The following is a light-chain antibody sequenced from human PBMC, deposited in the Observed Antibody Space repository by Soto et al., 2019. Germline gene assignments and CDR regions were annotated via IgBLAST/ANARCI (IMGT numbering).Light chain of an antibody. CDR2: DAS. CDR3: QQYNSYRYT. V-gene: IGKV1-5*01. J-gene: IGKJ2*01. CDR1: QSISSW. Sequence: GDRVTITCRASQSISSWLAWYQQKPGKAPKLLIYDASSLGSGVPSRFSGSGSGTEFTLTISSLQPDDFATYYCQQYNSYRYTFGQGTKLEIK.